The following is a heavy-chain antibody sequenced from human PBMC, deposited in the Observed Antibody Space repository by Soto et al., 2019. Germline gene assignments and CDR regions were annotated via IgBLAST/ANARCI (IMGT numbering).Heavy chain of an antibody. D-gene: IGHD3-22*01. J-gene: IGHJ6*02. CDR2: ISAYNGNT. CDR3: AREADKYYYYYYGMDV. Sequence: ASVKVSCKASGYTFTSYGISWVRQAPGQGLEWMGWISAYNGNTNYAQKLQGRVTMTTDTYTSTAYMELRSLRSDDTAVYYCAREADKYYYYYYGMDVWGQGTTVTVSS. V-gene: IGHV1-18*01. CDR1: GYTFTSYG.